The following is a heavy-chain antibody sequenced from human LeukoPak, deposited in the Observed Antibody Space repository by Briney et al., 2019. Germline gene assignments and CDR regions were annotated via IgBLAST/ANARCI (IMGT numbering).Heavy chain of an antibody. CDR3: VRITQGTIDY. J-gene: IGHJ4*02. CDR2: ISYSGST. CDR1: GGSISSYY. Sequence: SETLSLTCTVSGGSISSYYWGWIRLPPGKGLEWIGYISYSGSTTYIPSLKSRVTILVDTPKNQFSLKLSSVTAADTAVYYCVRITQGTIDYWGRGTLVTVSS. D-gene: IGHD3-10*01. V-gene: IGHV4-59*01.